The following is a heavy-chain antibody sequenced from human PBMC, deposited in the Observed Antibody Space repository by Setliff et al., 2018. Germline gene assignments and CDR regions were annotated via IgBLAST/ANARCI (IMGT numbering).Heavy chain of an antibody. D-gene: IGHD7-27*01. V-gene: IGHV4-61*02. J-gene: IGHJ6*02. CDR2: MFSSGST. CDR3: ARAGDRGLGGMDV. CDR1: GGSISSGDYY. Sequence: ASETLSLTCTVSGGSISSGDYYWIWIRQPAGKGLEWIGRMFSSGSTNYNSSLRSRVTISGDASKNHFSLKLNDVTAADTAVYYCARAGDRGLGGMDVWGQGTTVTVSS.